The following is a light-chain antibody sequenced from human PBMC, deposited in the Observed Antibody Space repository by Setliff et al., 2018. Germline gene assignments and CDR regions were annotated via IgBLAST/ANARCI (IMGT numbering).Light chain of an antibody. CDR1: SSDVGGYNY. V-gene: IGLV2-14*01. CDR3: SSYAGSNNWGV. Sequence: QSALAQPASVSGSPGQSITISCTGTSSDVGGYNYVSWYQQHPGKAPKLMIYEVSNRPSGVSNRFSGSKSGNTASLTISGLQAVDEADYYCSSYAGSNNWGVFGTGTKV. J-gene: IGLJ1*01. CDR2: EVS.